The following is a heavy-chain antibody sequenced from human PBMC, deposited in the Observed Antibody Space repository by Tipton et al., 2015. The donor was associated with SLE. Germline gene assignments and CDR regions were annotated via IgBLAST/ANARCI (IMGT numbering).Heavy chain of an antibody. CDR2: INHSGST. J-gene: IGHJ1*01. CDR3: ARSPGIARAEYFHH. CDR1: GGSFSNYY. Sequence: TLSLTCAVYGGSFSNYYWSWIRQPPGKGLEWIGDINHSGSTNYKPSLKSRVTISLDTSKNQFPLRMSSVTAAGTAVYYCARSPGIARAEYFHHWGQGTLVTVSA. V-gene: IGHV4-34*01. D-gene: IGHD1-14*01.